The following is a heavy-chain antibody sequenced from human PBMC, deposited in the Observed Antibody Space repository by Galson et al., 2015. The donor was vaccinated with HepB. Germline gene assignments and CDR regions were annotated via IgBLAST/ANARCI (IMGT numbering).Heavy chain of an antibody. D-gene: IGHD5/OR15-5a*01. CDR2: ITASGAT. V-gene: IGHV3-23*01. Sequence: SLRLSCAASGFTLSNYAMNWVRQAPGKGLEWVSGITASGATYYADSVKGRFIISRDNSNNILYLQMNTLRAEDTAVYYCAKGGLTGNLVSRALWGQGTLVTVSS. CDR1: GFTLSNYA. J-gene: IGHJ4*02. CDR3: AKGGLTGNLVSRAL.